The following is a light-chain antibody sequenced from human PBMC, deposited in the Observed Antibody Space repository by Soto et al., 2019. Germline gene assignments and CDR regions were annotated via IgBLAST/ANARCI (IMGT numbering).Light chain of an antibody. J-gene: IGKJ1*01. CDR2: GAS. Sequence: EIVLTQSPGTLSLSPGEIATLSCRASQSVSSSYLAWYQQKPGQAPRLLIYGASSRATGIPDRFSGSGSGTEFTLTISRLEPEDFAVDYCQQYGSSPRTFGQGTKVEIK. CDR1: QSVSSSY. V-gene: IGKV3-20*01. CDR3: QQYGSSPRT.